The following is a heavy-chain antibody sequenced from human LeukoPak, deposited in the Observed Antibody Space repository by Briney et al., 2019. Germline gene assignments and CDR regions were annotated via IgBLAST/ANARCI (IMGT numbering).Heavy chain of an antibody. CDR3: AKETPNTSWFDP. D-gene: IGHD2-2*01. Sequence: ASVKVSCKASGGTFSSYAISWVRQAPGQGLEWMGVINPSGDGTNYPQRFQGRVTLTRDTSTSTVYMELSSLRSEDTAISYCAKETPNTSWFDPWGQGTLVTVSS. CDR1: GGTFSSYA. J-gene: IGHJ5*02. V-gene: IGHV1-46*01. CDR2: INPSGDGT.